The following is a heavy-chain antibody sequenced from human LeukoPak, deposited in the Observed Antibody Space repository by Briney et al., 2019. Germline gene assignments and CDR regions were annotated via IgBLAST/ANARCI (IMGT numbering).Heavy chain of an antibody. CDR3: ARLATRGEDKNWGWAFDI. V-gene: IGHV5-51*01. J-gene: IGHJ3*02. CDR1: GYSFTSYW. CDR2: IYPGDSDT. Sequence: GESLKISCEGSGYSFTSYWIGWVRQMPGKGLEWMGIIYPGDSDTRYSPSFQGQVTISADKSISTAYLQWSSLKASDTAMYYCARLATRGEDKNWGWAFDIWGQGTMVTVSS. D-gene: IGHD7-27*01.